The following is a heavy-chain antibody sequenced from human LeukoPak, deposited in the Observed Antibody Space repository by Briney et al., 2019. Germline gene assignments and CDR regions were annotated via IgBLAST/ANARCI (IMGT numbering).Heavy chain of an antibody. CDR2: ISGSGDST. J-gene: IGHJ4*02. CDR1: GFTFTTYA. CDR3: AKAGDCSSTSCLHALFDY. Sequence: GGSLRLSCAASGFTFTTYAMNWVRQAPGKGLEGVSAISGSGDSTYYADSVKGRFTISRDNSKNTLFLQMNSLRAEDTAIYYCAKAGDCSSTSCLHALFDYWGQGALVTVSS. V-gene: IGHV3-23*01. D-gene: IGHD2-2*01.